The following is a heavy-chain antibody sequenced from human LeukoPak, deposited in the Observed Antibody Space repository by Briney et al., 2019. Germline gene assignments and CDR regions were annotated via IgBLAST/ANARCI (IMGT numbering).Heavy chain of an antibody. J-gene: IGHJ4*02. D-gene: IGHD6-13*01. CDR3: ARVGRLAAGAGDS. Sequence: GESLKISCEGSGYRFTSYWIAWVRHMPGKGLEWMGVIFPRDSETRYSPSLQGLITISADRSINTAYLQWSSLKASDTGIYYCARVGRLAAGAGDSWGQGTLVTVSS. CDR2: IFPRDSET. CDR1: GYRFTSYW. V-gene: IGHV5-51*01.